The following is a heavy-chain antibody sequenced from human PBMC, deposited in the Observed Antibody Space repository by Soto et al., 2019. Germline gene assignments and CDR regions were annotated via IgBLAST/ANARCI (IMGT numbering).Heavy chain of an antibody. CDR1: GYTFTNYG. CDR3: ARGGGIYRIAWPIDH. D-gene: IGHD3-16*02. Sequence: ASVKVSCKASGYTFTNYGISGVRQAPGQGLEWMGWTGAYNGKTNYAQKFQGRVTMTADTSTNKAYMELRSLRYDDTDVYYCARGGGIYRIAWPIDHSGQGTLVTFSS. V-gene: IGHV1-18*04. J-gene: IGHJ4*02. CDR2: TGAYNGKT.